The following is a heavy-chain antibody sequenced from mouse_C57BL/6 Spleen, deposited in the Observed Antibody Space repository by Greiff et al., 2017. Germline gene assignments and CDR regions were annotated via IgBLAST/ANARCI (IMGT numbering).Heavy chain of an antibody. CDR1: GFTFSSYA. Sequence: EVMLVESGGGLVKPGGSLKLSCAASGFTFSSYAMSWVRQTPVNRLEWVATISDGGSYTYYPDNVKGRFTISRDNAKNNLDLQMSHLKSEDTALYYCARYVDDSRSLDYWGQGTTLTVSS. CDR2: ISDGGSYT. V-gene: IGHV5-4*03. D-gene: IGHD1-1*01. CDR3: ARYVDDSRSLDY. J-gene: IGHJ2*01.